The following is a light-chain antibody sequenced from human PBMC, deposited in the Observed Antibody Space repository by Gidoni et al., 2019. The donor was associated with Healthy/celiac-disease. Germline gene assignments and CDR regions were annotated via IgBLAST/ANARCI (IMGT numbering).Light chain of an antibody. CDR3: RQYNSYSMYT. J-gene: IGKJ2*01. V-gene: IGKV1-5*03. CDR1: QSISSW. CDR2: KAS. Sequence: DIHMTQSPSTLSASVGDRVTITCRASQSISSWLAWYQQKQGKAPKLLIYKASSLESGVPSRFSGSGSGTEFTLTISSLQHDDFATDYCRQYNSYSMYTFGQGTKLEIK.